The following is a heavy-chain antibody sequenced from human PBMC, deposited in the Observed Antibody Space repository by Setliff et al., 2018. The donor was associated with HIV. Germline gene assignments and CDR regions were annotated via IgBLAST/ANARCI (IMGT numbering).Heavy chain of an antibody. CDR3: ARRPAGAVAGGYGMDV. Sequence: SSETLSLTCAVYGGSFSGYCWSWIRQPPGKGLEWIGEIQHSGRINYNPSLRSRVTTSVDTSKNQFSLKLSSVTAADTAVYYCARRPAGAVAGGYGMDVWGQGTTVTVSS. J-gene: IGHJ6*02. V-gene: IGHV4-34*01. CDR2: IQHSGRI. CDR1: GGSFSGYC. D-gene: IGHD6-19*01.